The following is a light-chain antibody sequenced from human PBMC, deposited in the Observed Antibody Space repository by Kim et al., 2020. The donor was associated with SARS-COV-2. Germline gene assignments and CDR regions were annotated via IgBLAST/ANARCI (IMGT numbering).Light chain of an antibody. V-gene: IGKV1-6*01. CDR3: LHDYSYPWA. Sequence: ASVGDRVTITCLASQAIRNDLGWYQQRPGKAPRVLISAASILQSGVPSRFSGSGYGTDFTLTISSLQPEDFATYYCLHDYSYPWAFGQGTKVDIK. CDR1: QAIRND. CDR2: AAS. J-gene: IGKJ1*01.